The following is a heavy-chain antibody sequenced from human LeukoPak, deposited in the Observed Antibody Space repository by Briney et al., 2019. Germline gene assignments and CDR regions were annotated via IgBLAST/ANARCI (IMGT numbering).Heavy chain of an antibody. J-gene: IGHJ5*02. Sequence: SETLSLTCTVSGGSISSFYCSCIRQPPGKGLEWIGYIYYSGSTNYNPSLKSRVTISVDTSKNQFSLKLSSVTAADTAVYYCARGPLIEWKVWSDPWGQGTLVTVSS. CDR3: ARGPLIEWKVWSDP. CDR2: IYYSGST. D-gene: IGHD3-3*01. CDR1: GGSISSFY. V-gene: IGHV4-59*01.